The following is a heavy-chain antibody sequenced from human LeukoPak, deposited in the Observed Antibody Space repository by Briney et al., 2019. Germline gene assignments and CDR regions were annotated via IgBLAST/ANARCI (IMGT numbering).Heavy chain of an antibody. V-gene: IGHV3-21*01. CDR2: TSSVSTYK. D-gene: IGHD6-25*01. J-gene: IGHJ4*02. CDR3: ARGSNVQQRLDSFDF. Sequence: GGSLRLSCAASGFTFNAYNMNWFRQAPGKGLEWVSSTSSVSTYKYYPVSVKGRFTISRDNAKNSLYLQMSSLRAEDTAVYYCARGSNVQQRLDSFDFWGQGTLVTVSS. CDR1: GFTFNAYN.